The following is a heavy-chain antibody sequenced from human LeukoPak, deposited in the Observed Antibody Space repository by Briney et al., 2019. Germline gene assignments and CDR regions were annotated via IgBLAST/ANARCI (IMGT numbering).Heavy chain of an antibody. CDR2: IKQDGSEK. J-gene: IGHJ3*02. V-gene: IGHV3-7*01. CDR3: AKHEIRAGTRNKAFDI. CDR1: GFTFSSYW. Sequence: GGSLRLSCAASGFTFSSYWMSWVRQAPGKGLEWVANIKQDGSEKNYVDSVKGRFTISRDNAKNTLYLQMNSLRAEDTAVYYCAKHEIRAGTRNKAFDIWGQGTMVTVSS.